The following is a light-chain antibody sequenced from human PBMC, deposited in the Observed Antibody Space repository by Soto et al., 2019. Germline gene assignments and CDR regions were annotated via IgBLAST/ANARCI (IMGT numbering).Light chain of an antibody. Sequence: AIQLTQSPSPLSASVGDRVTITCRASQGISSALAWYQQKPGKAPKLLIYDASSLESGVPSRFSGSGYGTDFTLPISTLQLEDFGTCYCQQFNNYPLTFGGGIKVDIK. CDR1: QGISSA. CDR3: QQFNNYPLT. CDR2: DAS. J-gene: IGKJ4*01. V-gene: IGKV1D-13*01.